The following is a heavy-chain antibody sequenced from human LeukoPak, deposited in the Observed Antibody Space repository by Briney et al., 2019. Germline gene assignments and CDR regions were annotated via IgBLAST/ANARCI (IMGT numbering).Heavy chain of an antibody. D-gene: IGHD2-21*02. CDR1: GFIFSSYS. V-gene: IGHV3-21*01. CDR3: ALGDNLDY. J-gene: IGHJ4*02. Sequence: GGSLRLSCAASGFIFSSYSMNWVRQAPGKGLEWVSSISSSSDYIYYADSMKGRFTISRDNAKNSLFLQMNSLRAEDTAVYYCALGDNLDYWGQGTLVTVSS. CDR2: ISSSSDYI.